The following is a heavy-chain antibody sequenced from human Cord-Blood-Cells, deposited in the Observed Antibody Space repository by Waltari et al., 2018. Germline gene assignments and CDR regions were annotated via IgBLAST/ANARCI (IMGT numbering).Heavy chain of an antibody. J-gene: IGHJ3*02. Sequence: QVQLVQSGAEVKKPGASVKVSCKASGYTFTGYYMHWVRQVPGYGLEWMGWINPNSGGTNYAQKFQGRVTMTRDTSISTAYMELSRLRSDDTAVYYCARDRYYDSSGYYLDAFDIWGQGTMVTVSS. CDR2: INPNSGGT. CDR3: ARDRYYDSSGYYLDAFDI. D-gene: IGHD3-22*01. CDR1: GYTFTGYY. V-gene: IGHV1-2*02.